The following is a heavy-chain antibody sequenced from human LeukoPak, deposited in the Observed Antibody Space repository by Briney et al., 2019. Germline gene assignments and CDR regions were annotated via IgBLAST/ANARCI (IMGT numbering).Heavy chain of an antibody. CDR3: ARVDYDILTGYPSGSYYGMDV. Sequence: GGSLRLSCAASGFTFSSYAMSWVRQAPGKGLEWVSAISGSGGSTYYADSVKGRFTISRDNSKNTLYLQMNSLRAEDTAVYYCARVDYDILTGYPSGSYYGMDVWGQGTTVTVS. J-gene: IGHJ6*02. CDR1: GFTFSSYA. D-gene: IGHD3-9*01. V-gene: IGHV3-23*01. CDR2: ISGSGGST.